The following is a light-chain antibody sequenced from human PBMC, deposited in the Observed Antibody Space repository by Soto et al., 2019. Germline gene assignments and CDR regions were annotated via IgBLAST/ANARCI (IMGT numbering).Light chain of an antibody. J-gene: IGKJ1*01. Sequence: DIQMTQSPSTLSASLGDRDTITCRASQSISSWLAWYQQKPGKAPKLLIYKASSLESGVPSRFSGSGSGTEFTLTISSLQPDDFATYYCQQYNSYSTFGQGTKVDI. CDR2: KAS. V-gene: IGKV1-5*03. CDR1: QSISSW. CDR3: QQYNSYST.